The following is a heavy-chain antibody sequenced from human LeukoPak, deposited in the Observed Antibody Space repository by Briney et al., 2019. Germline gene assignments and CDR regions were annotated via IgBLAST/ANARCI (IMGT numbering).Heavy chain of an antibody. J-gene: IGHJ6*02. CDR1: GYTFTGYY. CDR2: INPNSGGT. D-gene: IGHD3-3*01. CDR3: ASCYDFWSRDYYGMDV. Sequence: ASVKVSRKASGYTFTGYYMHWVQQAPGQGLEWMGWINPNSGGTNYAQKFQGRVTMTRDTSISTAYMELSRLRSDDTAVYYCASCYDFWSRDYYGMDVWGQGTTVTVSS. V-gene: IGHV1-2*02.